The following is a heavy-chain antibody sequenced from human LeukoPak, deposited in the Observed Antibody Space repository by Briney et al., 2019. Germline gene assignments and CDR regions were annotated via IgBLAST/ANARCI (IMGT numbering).Heavy chain of an antibody. CDR2: TYYRSKWYN. CDR1: GDSVSSNSAT. CDR3: ASTHGPIDH. J-gene: IGHJ5*02. Sequence: SQTLSLTCAISGDSVSSNSATWNWIRQTPSRGLEFLGRTYYRSKWYNDYAVSVKSRITIKSDTSKNQFSLQLNSVTLEDTAVYFCASTHGPIDHWGQGTLVTVSS. D-gene: IGHD2-8*01. V-gene: IGHV6-1*01.